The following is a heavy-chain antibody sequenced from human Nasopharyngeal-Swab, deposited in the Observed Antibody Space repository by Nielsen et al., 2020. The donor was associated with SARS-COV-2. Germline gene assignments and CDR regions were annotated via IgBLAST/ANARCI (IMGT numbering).Heavy chain of an antibody. CDR2: IDPSDSYT. CDR3: ARVVDTAMVYYYYGMDV. V-gene: IGHV5-10-1*01. CDR1: GYSFTSYW. J-gene: IGHJ6*02. Sequence: KVSCKGSGYSFTSYWISWVRQMPGKGLEWMGRIDPSDSYTNYSPSFQGHVTISADKSISTAYLQWSSLKASDTAMYYCARVVDTAMVYYYYGMDVWGQGTTVTVSS. D-gene: IGHD5-18*01.